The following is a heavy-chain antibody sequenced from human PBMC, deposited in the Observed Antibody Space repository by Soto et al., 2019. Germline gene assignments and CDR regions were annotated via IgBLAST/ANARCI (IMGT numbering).Heavy chain of an antibody. D-gene: IGHD6-19*01. CDR1: GFTFTRYA. V-gene: IGHV1-8*01. CDR2: MNPHSGDT. J-gene: IGHJ6*02. Sequence: QVKLVQSGAEVKKPGASVKVSCKASGFTFTRYAFNWVRQATGQGLEWMGWMNPHSGDTGYAQKFQGRVTMTRHTAIRTPYMDLSSLSSADPAVYHCARGRQGLPRYGMDAGGQGTPVTFSS. CDR3: ARGRQGLPRYGMDA.